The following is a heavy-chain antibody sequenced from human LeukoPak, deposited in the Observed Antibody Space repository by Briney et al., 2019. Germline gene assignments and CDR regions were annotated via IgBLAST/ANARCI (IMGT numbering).Heavy chain of an antibody. CDR3: ARDEIDSSGWYYFDY. CDR1: GFTFSSYS. J-gene: IGHJ4*02. Sequence: GGSLRLSCAASGFTFSSYSMNWVRQAPGKGLEWVSSISSSSGYIYYADSVKGRFTISRDNAKNSLYLQMNSLRAEDTAVYYCARDEIDSSGWYYFDYWGQGTLVTVSS. CDR2: ISSSSGYI. D-gene: IGHD6-19*01. V-gene: IGHV3-21*01.